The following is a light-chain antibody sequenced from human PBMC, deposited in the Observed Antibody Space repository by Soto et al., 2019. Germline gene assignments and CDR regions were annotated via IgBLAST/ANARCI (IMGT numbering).Light chain of an antibody. V-gene: IGKV3D-15*01. CDR2: GAS. J-gene: IGKJ4*01. Sequence: EIVMTQSPATLSVSPGESATLSCGASQSVSSNLAWYQQKPGQAPRLLIYGASTRATGIPARFSGSGSGTDFTLTISRLEPEDFAVYYCQQFSSYPLTFGGGTKVDIK. CDR3: QQFSSYPLT. CDR1: QSVSSN.